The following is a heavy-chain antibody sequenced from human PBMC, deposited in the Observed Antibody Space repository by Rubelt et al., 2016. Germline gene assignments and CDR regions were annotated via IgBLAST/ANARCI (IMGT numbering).Heavy chain of an antibody. J-gene: IGHJ2*01. V-gene: IGHV4-4*02. CDR1: GGSFSSSNW. Sequence: VQLQESGPGLVKPSGTLSLTCAVSGGSFSSSNWWSWVRQPPGKGLEWLGEIYYSGTTNYNPSLKSRVTISVDKSKNQFSLKLSSVTAPDTAVYYCAKHQAGWYFDLWGRGSLVTVSS. CDR2: IYYSGTT. CDR3: AKHQAGWYFDL.